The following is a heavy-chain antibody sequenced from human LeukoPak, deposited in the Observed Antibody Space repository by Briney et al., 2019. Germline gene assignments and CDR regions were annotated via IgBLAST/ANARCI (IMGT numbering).Heavy chain of an antibody. V-gene: IGHV3-30*04. D-gene: IGHD2-15*01. CDR2: ISYDGSNK. Sequence: GGSLRLSCAASGFTFSSYAMHWVRQAPGKGLEWVAVISYDGSNKYYADSVKGRFTISRDNSKNTLYLQMNSLRAEDTAVYYCARDIAGFDPWGQGTPVTVSS. CDR1: GFTFSSYA. J-gene: IGHJ5*02. CDR3: ARDIAGFDP.